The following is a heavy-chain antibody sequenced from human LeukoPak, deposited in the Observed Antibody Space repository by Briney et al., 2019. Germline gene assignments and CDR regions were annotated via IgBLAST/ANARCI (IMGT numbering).Heavy chain of an antibody. CDR2: FYSGGST. V-gene: IGHV3-53*01. J-gene: IGHJ4*02. D-gene: IGHD3-10*01. Sequence: GGSLRLSCAASGFTVSSNYMSWVRQAPGKGLEWVSIFYSGGSTYYADSVKGRFTISRDNSKNTLYLQMNGLRAEDTAMYYCARVTGPTSTVVRGVIIPAFDYWGQGTLVTVSS. CDR3: ARVTGPTSTVVRGVIIPAFDY. CDR1: GFTVSSNY.